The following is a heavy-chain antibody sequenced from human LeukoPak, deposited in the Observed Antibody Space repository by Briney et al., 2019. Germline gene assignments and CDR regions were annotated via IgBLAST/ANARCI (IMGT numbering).Heavy chain of an antibody. V-gene: IGHV3-21*01. CDR3: ARGSLLWFGELPFDP. Sequence: GGSLRLSCAASGFTFSGYSMSWVRQAPGKGLEWVSSISTTSSYIYYADSVKGRFTISRDNAKNYLWLQMDSLRAEDTAVYYCARGSLLWFGELPFDPWGQGTLVTVSS. CDR2: ISTTSSYI. CDR1: GFTFSGYS. J-gene: IGHJ5*02. D-gene: IGHD3-10*01.